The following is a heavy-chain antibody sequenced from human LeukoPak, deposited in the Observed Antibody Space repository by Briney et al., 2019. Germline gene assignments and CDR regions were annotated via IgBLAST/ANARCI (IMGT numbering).Heavy chain of an antibody. D-gene: IGHD2-21*01. CDR3: ARDWNQLLYNWYDS. V-gene: IGHV3-11*01. CDR1: GFIFSDYY. J-gene: IGHJ5*01. CDR2: ISGSGSTI. Sequence: PGGSLRLSCVASGFIFSDYYMAWIRQSPGKGLEWVSYISGSGSTISYADSVKGRFTISRDNAKNSLYLQMNSLRPEDTAMYYCARDWNQLLYNWYDSWGKGTLVTVSS.